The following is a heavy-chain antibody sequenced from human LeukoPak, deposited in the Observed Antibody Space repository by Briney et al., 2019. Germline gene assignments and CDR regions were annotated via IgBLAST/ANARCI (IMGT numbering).Heavy chain of an antibody. D-gene: IGHD3-16*02. Sequence: ETLSLTCAVYGGSFSGYYWSWVRQAPGKGLEWVGRIKSKTDGGTTDYAAPVKGRFTISRDDSKNTLYLQMNSLKTEDTAVYYCTTLFIDGYIAYWGQGTLVTVSS. CDR1: GGSFSGYY. J-gene: IGHJ4*02. V-gene: IGHV3-15*01. CDR2: IKSKTDGGTT. CDR3: TTLFIDGYIAY.